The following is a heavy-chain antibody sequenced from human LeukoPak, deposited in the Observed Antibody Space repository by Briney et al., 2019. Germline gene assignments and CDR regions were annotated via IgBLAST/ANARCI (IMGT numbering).Heavy chain of an antibody. J-gene: IGHJ6*02. CDR3: ASALGDYHYYYYGMDV. CDR2: IYYGGST. Sequence: SETLSLTCTVSGGSISSYYWSWIRQPPGKGLEWIGYIYYGGSTNYNPSLKSRVTISVDTSKNQFSLKLSSVTAADTAVYYCASALGDYHYYYYGMDVWGQGTTVTVSS. V-gene: IGHV4-59*01. D-gene: IGHD4-17*01. CDR1: GGSISSYY.